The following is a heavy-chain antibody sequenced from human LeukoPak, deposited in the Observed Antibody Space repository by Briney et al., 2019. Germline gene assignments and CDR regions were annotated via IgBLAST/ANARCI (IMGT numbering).Heavy chain of an antibody. J-gene: IGHJ6*03. CDR3: ARDPAGFGDLPMGYYYYMDV. CDR1: GYTFTSYG. V-gene: IGHV1-18*01. D-gene: IGHD3-10*01. CDR2: ISAYNGNT. Sequence: ASVKVSCKASGYTFTSYGISWVRQAPGQGLEWMGCISAYNGNTNYAQKLQGRVTMTTDTSTSTAYMELRSLRSDDTGVYYCARDPAGFGDLPMGYYYYMDVWGKGTTVSVSS.